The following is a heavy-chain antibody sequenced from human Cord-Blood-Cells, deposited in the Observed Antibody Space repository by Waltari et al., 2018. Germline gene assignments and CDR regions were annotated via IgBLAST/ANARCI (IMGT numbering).Heavy chain of an antibody. J-gene: IGHJ4*02. CDR3: ATADGGRGYSYGPFDY. Sequence: QVQLVQSGAEVKKPGASVKVSCKVSGYTLTELSMHWVRQAPGKGLEWMGGFDPEGGETVYAQKFQGRVTMTEDTSTDTAYMELSSLRSEDTAVYYCATADGGRGYSYGPFDYWGQGTLVTVSS. CDR2: FDPEGGET. V-gene: IGHV1-24*01. D-gene: IGHD5-18*01. CDR1: GYTLTELS.